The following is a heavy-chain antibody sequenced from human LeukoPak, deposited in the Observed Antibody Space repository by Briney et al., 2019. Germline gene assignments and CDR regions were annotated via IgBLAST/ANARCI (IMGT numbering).Heavy chain of an antibody. V-gene: IGHV1-18*01. CDR2: ISAYNGNT. D-gene: IGHD3-3*01. CDR1: GYTFTSYG. J-gene: IGHJ5*02. Sequence: GASVKVSCKASGYTFTSYGISWVRQAPGQGLEWMGWISAYNGNTNYAQKLQGRVTMTTDTSTSTAYMELRSLRSDDTAVYYCARGGEYDFWSGYVVNWFDPWGQGTLVTVSS. CDR3: ARGGEYDFWSGYVVNWFDP.